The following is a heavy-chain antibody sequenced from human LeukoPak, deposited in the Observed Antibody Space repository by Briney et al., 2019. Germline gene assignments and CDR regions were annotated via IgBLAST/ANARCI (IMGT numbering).Heavy chain of an antibody. J-gene: IGHJ5*02. Sequence: GASVKVSCKVSGYTLTELSMHWVRQAPGKGLEWMGGFDPEDGETIYAQKFQGRVTMTEDTSTDTAYMELSSLRSEDTAVYYCATDSGYCSGGSCYARNWFDPWGQGTLVTVSS. V-gene: IGHV1-24*01. D-gene: IGHD2-15*01. CDR3: ATDSGYCSGGSCYARNWFDP. CDR1: GYTLTELS. CDR2: FDPEDGET.